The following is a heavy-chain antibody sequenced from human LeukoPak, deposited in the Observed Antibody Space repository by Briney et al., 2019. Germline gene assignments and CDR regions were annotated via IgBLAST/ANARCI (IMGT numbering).Heavy chain of an antibody. D-gene: IGHD4-17*01. Sequence: GGSLRLSCAASGFTFSSYAMHWVRQAPGKGLEYVSAISSNGGSTYYANSVKGRFTISRDNSKNTLYLQMGSLRAEDMAVYYCAMESRGDYTGFDLWGRGTLVTVSS. CDR1: GFTFSSYA. CDR3: AMESRGDYTGFDL. J-gene: IGHJ2*01. CDR2: ISSNGGST. V-gene: IGHV3-64*01.